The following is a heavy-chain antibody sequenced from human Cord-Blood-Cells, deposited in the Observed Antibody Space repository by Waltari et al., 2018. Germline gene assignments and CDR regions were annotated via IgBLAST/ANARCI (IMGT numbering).Heavy chain of an antibody. CDR2: IYHSGST. Sequence: QVQLQESGPGLVKPSGTLSLTCAVSGGSISSSNWWSWVRQPPGRGLEWIGEIYHSGSTNYHPSLKSRVTISVDKSKNQFSLKLSSVTAADTAVYYCASLVDYYDSSGYSDAFDIWGQGTMVTVSS. V-gene: IGHV4-4*02. CDR3: ASLVDYYDSSGYSDAFDI. J-gene: IGHJ3*02. CDR1: GGSISSSNW. D-gene: IGHD3-22*01.